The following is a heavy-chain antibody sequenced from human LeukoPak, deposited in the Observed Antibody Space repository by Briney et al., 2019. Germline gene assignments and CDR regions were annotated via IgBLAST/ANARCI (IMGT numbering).Heavy chain of an antibody. CDR2: TRNKANSYTT. J-gene: IGHJ4*02. CDR1: EFTFSSYN. Sequence: PGGSLRLSCAASEFTFSSYNMNWVRQAPGKGLEWVGRTRNKANSYTTEYAASVKGRFTISRDDSKNSLYLQMNSLKTEDTAVYYCARSTEGGYYYFDYWGQGTLVTVSS. V-gene: IGHV3-72*01. D-gene: IGHD5-12*01. CDR3: ARSTEGGYYYFDY.